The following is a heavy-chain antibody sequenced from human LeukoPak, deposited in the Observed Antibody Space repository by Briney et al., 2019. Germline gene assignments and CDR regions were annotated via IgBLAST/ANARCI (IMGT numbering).Heavy chain of an antibody. Sequence: PSETLSLTCSVSGDSISTSSYYWGWIRQPPGKGLEWIGTIYYSGSTYYNPSLTSRVTISVDTSKNQFSLKLSSVTAADTAVYYCARNRNYYYPYRAVWGKGTRVTISS. CDR1: GDSISTSSYY. CDR3: ARNRNYYYPYRAV. V-gene: IGHV4-39*01. CDR2: IYYSGST. D-gene: IGHD2/OR15-2a*01. J-gene: IGHJ6*03.